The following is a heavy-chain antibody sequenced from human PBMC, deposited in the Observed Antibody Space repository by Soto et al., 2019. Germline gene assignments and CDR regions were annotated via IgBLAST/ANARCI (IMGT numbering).Heavy chain of an antibody. CDR1: GGPFSSYA. J-gene: IGHJ4*02. CDR3: ARDQVPGDRGPMSRISRAAAADDY. V-gene: IGHV1-69*01. D-gene: IGHD6-13*01. CDR2: IIPIFGTA. Sequence: QVQLVQSGAEVKNPGSSVKVSCKASGGPFSSYAISWVRQAPGQGLDWMGGIIPIFGTANYAQKFQGRVTITADESTSTAYMELSSLRSEDTAVYYCARDQVPGDRGPMSRISRAAAADDYWGQGTLVTVSS.